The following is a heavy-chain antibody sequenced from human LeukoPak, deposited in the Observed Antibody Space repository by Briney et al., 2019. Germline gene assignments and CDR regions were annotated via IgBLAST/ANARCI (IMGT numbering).Heavy chain of an antibody. CDR3: ARDHPLLGELPTDWFDP. V-gene: IGHV4-30-2*01. CDR2: IYHSGST. Sequence: SQTLSLTCTVSGGSIRSGDYYWTWIRQPPGKGLEWIGYIYHSGSTYYNPSLRSRVTISIDTSKNHFSLKLSSVTAADTAMYYCARDHPLLGELPTDWFDPWGQGTLVTVSS. CDR1: GGSIRSGDYY. J-gene: IGHJ5*02. D-gene: IGHD3-10*01.